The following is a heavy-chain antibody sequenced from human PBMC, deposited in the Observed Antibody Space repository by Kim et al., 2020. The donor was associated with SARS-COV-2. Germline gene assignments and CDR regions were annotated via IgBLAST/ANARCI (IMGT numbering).Heavy chain of an antibody. Sequence: SRSTNYNPTLKSRVTISVDTSKNQFALRLSSVTAADTAVYYCARDLGSDYWGQGTLVTVSS. V-gene: IGHV4-59*01. CDR2: SRST. D-gene: IGHD1-26*01. J-gene: IGHJ4*02. CDR3: ARDLGSDY.